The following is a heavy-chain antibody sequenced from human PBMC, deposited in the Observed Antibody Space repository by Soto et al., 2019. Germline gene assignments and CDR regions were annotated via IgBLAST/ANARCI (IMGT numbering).Heavy chain of an antibody. D-gene: IGHD3-10*01. CDR3: ARMASSGSLNWFDP. CDR1: GYTFTNYE. V-gene: IGHV1-8*01. Sequence: ASVKVSFKASGYTFTNYESNWVRQATGQGLEWMGWMNPGSGNTGYAHKFQGRVTMTRNISISTAYMELSRLGSDDTAIYYCARMASSGSLNWFDPWGQGTLVTVSS. J-gene: IGHJ5*02. CDR2: MNPGSGNT.